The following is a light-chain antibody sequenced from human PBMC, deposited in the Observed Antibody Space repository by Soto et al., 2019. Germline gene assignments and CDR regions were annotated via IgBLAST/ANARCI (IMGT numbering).Light chain of an antibody. CDR1: QSVTSY. CDR2: DGS. CDR3: QQHSNWGT. V-gene: IGKV3-11*01. J-gene: IGKJ3*01. Sequence: EIVLTQSPATLSLSPGERATLSCRASQSVTSYLAWYQQKPGQAPRLLIYDGSNRAIGIPARVSGSGSGTDFSLTTSRLEPEHFAVYYCQQHSNWGTFGPGTKVDIK.